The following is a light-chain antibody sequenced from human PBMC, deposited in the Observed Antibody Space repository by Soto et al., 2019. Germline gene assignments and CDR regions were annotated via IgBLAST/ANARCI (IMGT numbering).Light chain of an antibody. V-gene: IGKV3-20*01. Sequence: EIVLTQSPGTLSLSPGETATLSCRASQSIDNNYLTWYQQRPGQAPRLLIYDASNRAAGVPDRFSGSGSVTDFALTISSLGPEDFAVFAYHHYTRSAIFTFGPGTTVDIK. CDR3: HHYTRSAIFT. CDR1: QSIDNNY. CDR2: DAS. J-gene: IGKJ3*01.